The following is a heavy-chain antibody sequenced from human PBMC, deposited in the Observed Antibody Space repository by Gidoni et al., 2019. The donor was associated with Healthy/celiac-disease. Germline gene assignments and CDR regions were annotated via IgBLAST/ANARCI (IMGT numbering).Heavy chain of an antibody. Sequence: QVQLQESGPGLVKPSETLSLTCTVSGGSISSYYWSWIRQPAGKGLEWIGRIYTSGSTTYNPSLKSRVTMSVDTSKNQFSLKLSSVTAADTAVYYCERYGEDIVVVPAAIPAADYGMDVWGQGTTVTVSS. V-gene: IGHV4-4*07. CDR2: IYTSGST. D-gene: IGHD2-2*01. J-gene: IGHJ6*02. CDR3: ERYGEDIVVVPAAIPAADYGMDV. CDR1: GGSISSYY.